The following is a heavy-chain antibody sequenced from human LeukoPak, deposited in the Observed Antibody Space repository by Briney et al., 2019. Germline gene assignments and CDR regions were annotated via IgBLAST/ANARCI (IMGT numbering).Heavy chain of an antibody. CDR3: ARHGSGLEYYYYMDV. D-gene: IGHD1-1*01. V-gene: IGHV4-39*01. CDR2: IYYSGST. Sequence: PSETLSLTCTVSGGSISSSSYYWGWIRQPPGKGLEWIGSIYYSGSTYYNPSLKSRVTISVDTSKNQFSLKLSSVTAADTAVYYCARHGSGLEYYYYMDVWGKGTTVTVSS. CDR1: GGSISSSSYY. J-gene: IGHJ6*03.